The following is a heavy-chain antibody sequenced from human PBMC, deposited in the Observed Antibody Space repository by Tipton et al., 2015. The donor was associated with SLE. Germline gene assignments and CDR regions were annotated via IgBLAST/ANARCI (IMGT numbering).Heavy chain of an antibody. J-gene: IGHJ2*01. CDR2: IRHDGSNK. Sequence: GSLRLSCAASGFTFSSYGMHWVRQAPGKGLEWVAFIRHDGSNKCYADSVKGRFTISRDHSKNTLYLQMNSLRAEDTAVYYCAKVADSQRDTYWYFDLWGRGTLVTVSS. V-gene: IGHV3-30*02. CDR3: AKVADSQRDTYWYFDL. CDR1: GFTFSSYG.